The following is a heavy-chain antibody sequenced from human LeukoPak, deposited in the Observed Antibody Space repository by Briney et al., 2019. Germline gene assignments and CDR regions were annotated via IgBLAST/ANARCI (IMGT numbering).Heavy chain of an antibody. Sequence: PSETLSLTCTVSGGSISSSSYYWGWIRQPPGKGLEWIGSIYYSGSTYYNPSLKSRVTISVDTSKNQFSLKLSSVTAADTAVYYCARGYSSTIDYWGQGALVTVSS. CDR1: GGSISSSSYY. D-gene: IGHD6-13*01. CDR2: IYYSGST. CDR3: ARGYSSTIDY. V-gene: IGHV4-39*07. J-gene: IGHJ4*02.